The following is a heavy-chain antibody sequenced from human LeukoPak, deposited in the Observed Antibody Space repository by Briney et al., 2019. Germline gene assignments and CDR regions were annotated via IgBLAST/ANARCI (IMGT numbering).Heavy chain of an antibody. CDR1: RFIFSNYW. D-gene: IGHD6-25*01. V-gene: IGHV3-7*01. CDR3: ARFRLFNWFDP. Sequence: GGPPRLSCAASRFIFSNYWMSWVRQAPGKGLEWVANINQDGSEKYYMDSVKGRFTISRDNAKNSLYLQMNSLRAEDTAVYYCARFRLFNWFDPWGQGTLVTVSS. J-gene: IGHJ5*02. CDR2: INQDGSEK.